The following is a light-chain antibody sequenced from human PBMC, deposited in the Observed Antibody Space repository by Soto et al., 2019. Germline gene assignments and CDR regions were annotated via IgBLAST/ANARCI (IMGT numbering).Light chain of an antibody. V-gene: IGKV1-27*01. CDR3: QQSYSSPPT. CDR2: DAS. J-gene: IGKJ1*01. Sequence: DSQMTQSPSSLSASLGDRVTITCRASQGIAHYLAWYQQKPGKIPKLLIYDASTLQSGVPSRFSGSGSGTDFTLTISSLQPEDFATYYCQQSYSSPPTFGQGTKVDIK. CDR1: QGIAHY.